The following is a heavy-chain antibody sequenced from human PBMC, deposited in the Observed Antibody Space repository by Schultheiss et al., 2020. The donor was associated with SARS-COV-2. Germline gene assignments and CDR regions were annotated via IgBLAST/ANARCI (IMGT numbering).Heavy chain of an antibody. CDR2: INHSGST. V-gene: IGHV4-34*01. Sequence: SQTLSLTCAVYGGSFSGYYWSWIRQPPGKGLEWIGEINHSGSTYYNPSLKSRVTISVDTSKNQFSLKLSSVTAADTAVYYCARWRVAPGNWFDPWGQGTLVTVSS. J-gene: IGHJ5*02. CDR3: ARWRVAPGNWFDP. CDR1: GGSFSGYY. D-gene: IGHD3-10*01.